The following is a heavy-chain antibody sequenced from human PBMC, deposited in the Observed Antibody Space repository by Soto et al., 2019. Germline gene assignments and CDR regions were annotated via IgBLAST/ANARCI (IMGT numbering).Heavy chain of an antibody. Sequence: EVQLVESGGGLVKPGGSLRLSCAASGFTFSSYSMNWVRQAPGKGLEWVSYISSSSSYIYNADSEKGRITISRDNDKNSLYLQMNSLSAESTXXXXXARDLGDSSSPPGXXXWGQ. V-gene: IGHV3-21*01. CDR1: GFTFSSYS. CDR2: ISSSSSYI. D-gene: IGHD6-6*01. CDR3: ARDLGDSSSPPGXXX. J-gene: IGHJ1*01.